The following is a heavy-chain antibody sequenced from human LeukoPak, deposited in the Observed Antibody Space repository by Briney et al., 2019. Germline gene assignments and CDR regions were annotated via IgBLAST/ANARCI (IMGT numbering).Heavy chain of an antibody. CDR3: ARDRAYDFWSGYSNPPDAFDI. CDR1: GGSISSYY. D-gene: IGHD3-3*01. J-gene: IGHJ3*02. Sequence: SETLSLTCTVSGGSISSYYWSWIRQPPGKGLVWIGYIYYSGSTNYNPSLKSRVTISVDTSKNQFSLKLSSVTAADTAVYYCARDRAYDFWSGYSNPPDAFDIWGQGTMVTVSS. V-gene: IGHV4-59*01. CDR2: IYYSGST.